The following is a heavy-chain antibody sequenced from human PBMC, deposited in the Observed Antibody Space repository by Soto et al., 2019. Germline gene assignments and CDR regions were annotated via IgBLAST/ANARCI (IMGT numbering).Heavy chain of an antibody. CDR1: GFTFSNAW. Sequence: EVQLVESGGGLVKPGGSLRLSCAASGFTFSNAWMNWVRQAPGKGLEWVGRIKSKTDGGTTDYAAPVKGRFTISRDDSKNTLYLQMNSLKTEDTAVYYCTTGLLRSGWAFDIWGQGTMVSVSS. V-gene: IGHV3-15*07. CDR2: IKSKTDGGTT. CDR3: TTGLLRSGWAFDI. J-gene: IGHJ3*02. D-gene: IGHD4-17*01.